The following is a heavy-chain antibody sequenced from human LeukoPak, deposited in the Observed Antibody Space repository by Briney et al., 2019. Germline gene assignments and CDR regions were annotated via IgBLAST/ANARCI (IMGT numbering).Heavy chain of an antibody. J-gene: IGHJ4*02. V-gene: IGHV3-20*04. CDR1: GFRFDDYG. Sequence: GGSLRLSCAASGFRFDDYGMSWVRQAPGKGLEWVSGINWNGGSTSYADSVKGRFTTSRDNAKNSLYLQMNSPRADDTAFYYCARDTWGSSSSELATFDYWGQGTLVTVSS. D-gene: IGHD6-6*01. CDR3: ARDTWGSSSSELATFDY. CDR2: INWNGGST.